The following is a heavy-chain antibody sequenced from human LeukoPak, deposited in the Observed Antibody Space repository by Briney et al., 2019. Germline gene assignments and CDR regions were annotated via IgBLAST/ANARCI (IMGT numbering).Heavy chain of an antibody. D-gene: IGHD2-15*01. CDR1: GISFSAHG. Sequence: GGSLRLSCAASGISFSAHGMHWVRQAPGKGLEWVSVICANDGNTYYADAVKGRFTISRDNSKDTLYLQMDSLRAEDTAVYYYAKGSGSSCYSPCDYWGQGILVTVSS. V-gene: IGHV3-23*01. CDR2: ICANDGNT. CDR3: AKGSGSSCYSPCDY. J-gene: IGHJ4*02.